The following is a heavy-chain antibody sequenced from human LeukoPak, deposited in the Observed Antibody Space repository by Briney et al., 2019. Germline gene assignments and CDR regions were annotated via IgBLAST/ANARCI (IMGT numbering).Heavy chain of an antibody. Sequence: GGSLRLSCAASGFTFSSYAMSWVRQAPGKGLEWVSAISGSGGSTYYADSVKGRFTISRDNSKNTLYLQMNSLRAEDTAVYYCAKSRSDTVVVPAAIYYYYYYMDVWGKGTTVTVSS. CDR2: ISGSGGST. D-gene: IGHD2-2*01. V-gene: IGHV3-23*01. J-gene: IGHJ6*03. CDR1: GFTFSSYA. CDR3: AKSRSDTVVVPAAIYYYYYYMDV.